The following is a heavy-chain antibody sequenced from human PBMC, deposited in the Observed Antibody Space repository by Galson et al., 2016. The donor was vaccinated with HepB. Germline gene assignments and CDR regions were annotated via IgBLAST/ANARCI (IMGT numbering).Heavy chain of an antibody. CDR2: ISGGSSYK. CDR1: GFTFTRYT. D-gene: IGHD6-13*01. V-gene: IGHV3-21*01. CDR3: ARTPGYSGTWYDAFDI. J-gene: IGHJ3*02. Sequence: SLRLSCAASGFTFTRYTMNWVRQSPGKGLEWVSSISGGSSYKSYADSVKGRFTISRDNSKNSLSLQMNSLRAEDTAIYFCARTPGYSGTWYDAFDIWGPGRIVTVSS.